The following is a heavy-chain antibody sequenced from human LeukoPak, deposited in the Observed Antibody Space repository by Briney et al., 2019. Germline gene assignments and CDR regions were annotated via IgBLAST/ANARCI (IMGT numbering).Heavy chain of an antibody. D-gene: IGHD3-22*01. V-gene: IGHV4-34*01. CDR1: GGSFSGYY. Sequence: SETLSLTCAVYGGSFSGYYWSWIRQPPGKGLEWVGEINHSGSTNYNPSLKSRVTISVDTSKNQFSLKLSSVTAADTAVYYCASDGTGAGYYYDSSGDSSWGQGTLVTVSS. J-gene: IGHJ5*02. CDR2: INHSGST. CDR3: ASDGTGAGYYYDSSGDSS.